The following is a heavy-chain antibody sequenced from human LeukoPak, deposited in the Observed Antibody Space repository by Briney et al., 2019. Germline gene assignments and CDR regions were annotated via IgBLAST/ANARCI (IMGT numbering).Heavy chain of an antibody. Sequence: GGSLRLSCAASAFTFTNYAMNWVRQAPGKGLEWVSVISDNGDRTYYADSVKGRFTISRDNSKNTLYLQMNSLTIDDTAVYYCARSIFGVTHGFDVWGQGTMVTVSS. J-gene: IGHJ3*01. CDR3: ARSIFGVTHGFDV. CDR2: ISDNGDRT. V-gene: IGHV3-23*01. CDR1: AFTFTNYA. D-gene: IGHD3-3*01.